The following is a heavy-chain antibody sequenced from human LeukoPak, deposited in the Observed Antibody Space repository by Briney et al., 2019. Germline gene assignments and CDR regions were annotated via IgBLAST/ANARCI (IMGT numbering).Heavy chain of an antibody. J-gene: IGHJ4*02. V-gene: IGHV5-51*01. CDR2: IYPGDSDT. D-gene: IGHD3-22*01. CDR3: ARLVSVYYDSSGYYYDY. Sequence: GESLKISCRHSGYSFTTYWIGWVRQLPGKGLEWMGIIYPGDSDTRYSPSFQGQVTISADKSISTAYLQWSSLKASDTAMYYCARLVSVYYDSSGYYYDYWGQGTLVTVSS. CDR1: GYSFTTYW.